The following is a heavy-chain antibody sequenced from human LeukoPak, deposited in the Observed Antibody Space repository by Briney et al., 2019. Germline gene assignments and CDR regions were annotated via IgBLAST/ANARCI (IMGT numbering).Heavy chain of an antibody. J-gene: IGHJ6*03. CDR3: AKSWLRDYYMDV. D-gene: IGHD3-9*01. V-gene: IGHV3-43D*03. CDR2: ISWDDGST. Sequence: PGGSLRLSCAASGFTFDDYAMHWVRQAPGKGLEWVYLISWDDGSTYYADSVKGRFTISRDNSKNSLYLQMNSLRAEDTALYYCAKSWLRDYYMDVWGKGTTVTVSS. CDR1: GFTFDDYA.